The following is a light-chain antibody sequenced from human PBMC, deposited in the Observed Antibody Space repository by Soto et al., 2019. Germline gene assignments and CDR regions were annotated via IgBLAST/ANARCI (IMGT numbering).Light chain of an antibody. CDR1: SSDVGGSNG. CDR2: DVS. J-gene: IGLJ1*01. V-gene: IGLV2-18*02. CDR3: SSYTSSSTYV. Sequence: QSVLTQPPSVSGSPGQSVAISCTGTSSDVGGSNGVSWYQQPPGTAPKLIIYDVSNRPSGVPDRFSGSKSGNTASLIISGLQAEDEGDYYCSSYTSSSTYVFGTGTKSPS.